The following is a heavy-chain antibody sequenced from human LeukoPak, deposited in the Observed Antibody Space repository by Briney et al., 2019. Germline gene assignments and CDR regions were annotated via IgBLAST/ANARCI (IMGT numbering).Heavy chain of an antibody. D-gene: IGHD1-26*01. CDR1: GFTFSSYE. Sequence: PGGSLRLSCAASGFTFSSYEMNWVRQAPGKGLEWVSYISSSGSHTNYADSVTGRFTISRNNAKKSLHLQMNSLRAEDTAAYYCARHSDGSLSLDYWGQGTLVTVSS. J-gene: IGHJ4*02. V-gene: IGHV3-48*03. CDR2: ISSSGSHT. CDR3: ARHSDGSLSLDY.